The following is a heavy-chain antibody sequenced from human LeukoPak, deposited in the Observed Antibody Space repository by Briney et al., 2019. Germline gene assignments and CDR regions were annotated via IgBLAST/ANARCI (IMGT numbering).Heavy chain of an antibody. CDR2: ISGSGGST. CDR1: GFTFTSYS. Sequence: PGGSLRLSCAASGFTFTSYSMSWVRQAPGKGLEWVSAISGSGGSTYYADSVKGRFTISRDNSKNTLYLQMNSLRAEDTAVYYRAKDDFYGGLDYWGQGTLVTVSS. V-gene: IGHV3-23*01. D-gene: IGHD4-23*01. CDR3: AKDDFYGGLDY. J-gene: IGHJ4*02.